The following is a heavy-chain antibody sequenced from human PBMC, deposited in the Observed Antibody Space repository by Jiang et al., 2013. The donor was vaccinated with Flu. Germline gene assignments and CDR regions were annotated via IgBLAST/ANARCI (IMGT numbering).Heavy chain of an antibody. J-gene: IGHJ6*02. CDR2: VNPGSGDT. Sequence: GAEVKKPGASLKVSCKASGDTFSIYDINWVRQTTGQGLEWMGRVNPGSGDTASAQKFQGRVTMTRDTSISTAYMELSGLISDDTAIYYCARGARGTYRNYYGMDVWGQGTT. CDR3: ARGARGTYRNYYGMDV. D-gene: IGHD3-16*02. V-gene: IGHV1-8*02. CDR1: GDTFSIYD.